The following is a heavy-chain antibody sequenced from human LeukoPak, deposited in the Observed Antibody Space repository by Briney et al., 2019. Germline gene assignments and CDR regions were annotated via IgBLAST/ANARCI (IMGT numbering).Heavy chain of an antibody. CDR1: GGSIGWDY. Sequence: PSETLSLTCTVSGGSIGWDYWSWIRQSAGKGLEWIGRIYKSGSTNYNPSFRRRVTMSVDTSKNQFSLHVTSVTAADMAVYYCAREEYFQDSNGYSYYFHSWGQGSLVTVSS. V-gene: IGHV4-4*07. CDR2: IYKSGST. D-gene: IGHD3-22*01. J-gene: IGHJ4*02. CDR3: AREEYFQDSNGYSYYFHS.